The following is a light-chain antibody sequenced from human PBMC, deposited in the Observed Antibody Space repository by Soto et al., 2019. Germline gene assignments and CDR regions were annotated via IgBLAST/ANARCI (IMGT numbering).Light chain of an antibody. CDR2: EAS. CDR1: QGVGSA. V-gene: IGKV1D-13*01. Sequence: AIQLTQSPSSLSASVGDRVTVTCRASQGVGSALAWYQQKPGKAPKLLIYEASNLENGVPSRFSGSGSGTDFTLTISSLQPEDFATYYCQQFNNYLLTFGGGTKVEIK. CDR3: QQFNNYLLT. J-gene: IGKJ4*01.